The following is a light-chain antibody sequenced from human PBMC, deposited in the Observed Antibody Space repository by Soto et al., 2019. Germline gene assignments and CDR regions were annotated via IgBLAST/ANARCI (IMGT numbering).Light chain of an antibody. J-gene: IGLJ3*02. V-gene: IGLV4-60*02. CDR3: ETWDSNTRV. Sequence: QPVLTQSSSASASLGSSVKLTCTLSSGHSSYIIAWHQQQPGKAPRYLMKLEGSGSYNKGSGVPDRFSGSSSGADRYLTISNLQFEDEADYYCETWDSNTRVFGGGTKVTDL. CDR2: LEGSGSY. CDR1: SGHSSYI.